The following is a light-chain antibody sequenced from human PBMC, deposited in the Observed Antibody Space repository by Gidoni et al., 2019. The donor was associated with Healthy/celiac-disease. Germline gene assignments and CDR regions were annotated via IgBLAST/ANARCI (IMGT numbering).Light chain of an antibody. CDR1: QSVLYSSNNKNY. V-gene: IGKV4-1*01. J-gene: IGKJ3*01. CDR2: WAS. Sequence: DIVMTQSPDSLAVSLGERATINCKSSQSVLYSSNNKNYLAWYQQKPGQPPKLLIYWASTRESGVPERFSGSGSGTDFTLTISSLQAEDGAVYYCQQYYSTPFTFGPGTKVDIK. CDR3: QQYYSTPFT.